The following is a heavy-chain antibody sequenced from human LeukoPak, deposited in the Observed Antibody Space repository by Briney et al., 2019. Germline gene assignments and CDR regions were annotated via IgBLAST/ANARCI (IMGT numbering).Heavy chain of an antibody. Sequence: GGSLRLSCAASGFTFDDYGMHWVRQAPDKGLEWVAFIRYEGRSKYYADSVKGRFTTSRDNSKNTLYLQMDSLRPEDTAVYYCAKDLLRDRWFGESWGQGTLVTVSS. CDR1: GFTFDDYG. J-gene: IGHJ5*02. V-gene: IGHV3-30*02. CDR3: AKDLLRDRWFGES. D-gene: IGHD3-10*01. CDR2: IRYEGRSK.